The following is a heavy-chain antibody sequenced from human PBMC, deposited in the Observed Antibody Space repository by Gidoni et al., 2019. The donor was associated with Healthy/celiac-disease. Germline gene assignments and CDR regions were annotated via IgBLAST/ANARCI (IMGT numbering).Heavy chain of an antibody. CDR3: ARATGRDPSLGI. V-gene: IGHV3-74*01. D-gene: IGHD2-15*01. J-gene: IGHJ3*02. CDR1: GFPFSSYW. CDR2: INSDGSST. Sequence: EVQLVESGGGLVQPGGSLRLSCAASGFPFSSYWLHWVRQAPGKGLVWVSRINSDGSSTSYADSVKGRFTISRDNAKNTLYLQMNSLRAEDTAVYYCARATGRDPSLGIWGQGTMVTVSS.